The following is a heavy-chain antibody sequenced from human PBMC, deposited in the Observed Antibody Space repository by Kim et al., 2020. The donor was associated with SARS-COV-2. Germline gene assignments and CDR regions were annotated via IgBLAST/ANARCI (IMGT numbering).Heavy chain of an antibody. CDR3: ARVLNYDILTGYYSSYGMDV. D-gene: IGHD3-9*01. V-gene: IGHV3-21*01. CDR1: GFTFSSYS. CDR2: ISSSSSYI. Sequence: GGSLRLSCAASGFTFSSYSMNWVRQAPGKGLEWVSSISSSSSYIYYADSVKGRFTISRDNAKNSLYLQMNSLRAEDTAVYYCARVLNYDILTGYYSSYGMDVWGQGTTVTVSS. J-gene: IGHJ6*02.